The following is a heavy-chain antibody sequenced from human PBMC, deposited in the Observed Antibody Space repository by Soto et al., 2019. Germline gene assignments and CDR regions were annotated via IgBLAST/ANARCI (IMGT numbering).Heavy chain of an antibody. CDR2: IYRGRAA. CDR3: ARDQDYYDLYYHGMDV. V-gene: IGHV3-53*01. Sequence: GGSLRLSCAVSGFSVSNTYMSWVRQAPGKGLEWISVIYRGRAAYYADSVKGRFTISRDDSRNTVYLQMNSLTTEDTGLYYCARDQDYYDLYYHGMDVWGQGTTVTVSS. D-gene: IGHD3-22*01. CDR1: GFSVSNTY. J-gene: IGHJ6*02.